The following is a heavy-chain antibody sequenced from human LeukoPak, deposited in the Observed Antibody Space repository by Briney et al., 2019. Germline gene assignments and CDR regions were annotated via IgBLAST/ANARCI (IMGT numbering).Heavy chain of an antibody. Sequence: GGSLRLSCAASGFTFSSYAMSWVRQAPGKGLEWVSAISGSGGSTYYADSVKGQFTISRDNSKNTLYLQMNSLRAEDTAVYYCAKVRFGELLITYFDYWGQGTLVTVSS. V-gene: IGHV3-23*01. CDR3: AKVRFGELLITYFDY. CDR1: GFTFSSYA. CDR2: ISGSGGST. J-gene: IGHJ4*02. D-gene: IGHD3-10*01.